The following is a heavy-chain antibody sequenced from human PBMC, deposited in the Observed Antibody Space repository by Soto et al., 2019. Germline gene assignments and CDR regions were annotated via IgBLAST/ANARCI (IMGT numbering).Heavy chain of an antibody. Sequence: PWGSLRLSCAASGFTFSSYGMHWGPQAPGKGREWVAVIWYDGSNQYYADSVKGRFTISRDNSKNTLYLQMNSLRAEDTAVYYCARDYDSSGYPRYYFDYWGQGTLVTVSS. J-gene: IGHJ4*02. CDR1: GFTFSSYG. CDR2: IWYDGSNQ. CDR3: ARDYDSSGYPRYYFDY. V-gene: IGHV3-33*01. D-gene: IGHD3-22*01.